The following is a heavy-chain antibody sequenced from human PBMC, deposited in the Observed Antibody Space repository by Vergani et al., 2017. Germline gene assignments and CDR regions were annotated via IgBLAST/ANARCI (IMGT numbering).Heavy chain of an antibody. J-gene: IGHJ4*02. CDR2: IIPIFGTA. CDR3: AGGWGIAAHALDY. CDR1: GGTFSSYA. Sequence: QVQLVQSGAEVKKLGSSVKVPCKASGGTFSSYAISWVRQAPGQGLEWMGGIIPIFGTANYAQEFQGRVTITADESTSTAYMELGSLRSEDTAVYYCAGGWGIAAHALDYWGQGTLVTVSS. D-gene: IGHD6-13*01. V-gene: IGHV1-69*01.